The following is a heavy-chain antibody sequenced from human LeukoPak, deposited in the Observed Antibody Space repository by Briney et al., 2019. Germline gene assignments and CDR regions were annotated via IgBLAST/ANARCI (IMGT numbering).Heavy chain of an antibody. D-gene: IGHD3-3*01. J-gene: IGHJ5*02. V-gene: IGHV3-30*02. CDR1: GFTFSSYG. CDR2: IRYDGSNK. CDR3: AKGPARFGVVIHNWFDP. Sequence: GGSLRLSCAASGFTFSSYGMHWVRQAPGKGLEWVAFIRYDGSNKYYADSVKGRFTISRDNSKNTLYLQMNSLRAEDTAVYYCAKGPARFGVVIHNWFDPWGQGTLVTVSS.